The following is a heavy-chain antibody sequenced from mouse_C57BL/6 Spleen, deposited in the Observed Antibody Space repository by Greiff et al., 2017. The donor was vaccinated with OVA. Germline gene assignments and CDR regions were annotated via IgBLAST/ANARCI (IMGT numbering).Heavy chain of an antibody. Sequence: VQLQQPGAELVKPGASVKVSCKASGYTFTSSWMHWVKQRPGQGLEWIGRIHPSDSDPTYNQKFKGKATLTVDKSSSTAYMQLSSLTSADSAVYYCAMYAMDYWGQGTSVTVSS. CDR3: AMYAMDY. CDR1: GYTFTSSW. J-gene: IGHJ4*01. V-gene: IGHV1-74*01. CDR2: IHPSDSDP.